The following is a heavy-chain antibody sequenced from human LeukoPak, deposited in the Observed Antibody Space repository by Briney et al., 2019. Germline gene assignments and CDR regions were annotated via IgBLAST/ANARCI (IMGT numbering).Heavy chain of an antibody. V-gene: IGHV3-11*04. CDR3: ARMYSSGYYGDYFDY. D-gene: IGHD5-12*01. CDR1: GFIFSNXX. Sequence: PGGXXXLXXTASGFIFSNXXXXWXRXPPXRXXXXXXXISADAATVKYADSVEGRFTVSRDNTQNSIYLEMSSLRVDDTAVYYCARMYSSGYYGDYFDYWGQGNLVSVSS. CDR2: ISADAATV. J-gene: IGHJ4*02.